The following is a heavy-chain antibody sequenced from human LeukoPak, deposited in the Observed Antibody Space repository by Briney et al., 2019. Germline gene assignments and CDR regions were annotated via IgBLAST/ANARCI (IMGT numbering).Heavy chain of an antibody. D-gene: IGHD4-11*01. V-gene: IGHV1-3*01. CDR2: INAGNGNT. CDR3: AGQQGLQNLNFDY. Sequence: WASVRVSCMASGYTFTSYAMHWVRQAPGQRLEWMGWINAGNGNTKYSQKFQGRVTITRDTSASTAYMELSSLRSEDTAVYYCAGQQGLQNLNFDYWGQGTLVTVSS. J-gene: IGHJ4*02. CDR1: GYTFTSYA.